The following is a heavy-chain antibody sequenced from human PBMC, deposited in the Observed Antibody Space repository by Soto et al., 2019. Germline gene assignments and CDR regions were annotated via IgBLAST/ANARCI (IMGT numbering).Heavy chain of an antibody. CDR2: ISSSSSTI. CDR1: GFTFSSYS. CDR3: ARIPFPDYMSV. J-gene: IGHJ6*03. V-gene: IGHV3-48*01. D-gene: IGHD2-2*02. Sequence: EVQLVESGGGLVQPGGSLRLSCAASGFTFSSYSMNWVRQAPGKGLEWVSYISSSSSTIYYADSVKGRFTISRDKAKNSLYLQMNSLRAEDTAVYYCARIPFPDYMSVWGKGTTVTVSS.